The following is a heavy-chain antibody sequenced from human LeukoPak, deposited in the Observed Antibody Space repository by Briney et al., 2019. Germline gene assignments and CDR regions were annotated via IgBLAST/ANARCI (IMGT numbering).Heavy chain of an antibody. V-gene: IGHV1-2*02. CDR3: ARDSYHFWSGYTVSY. CDR1: GYTFTGYY. CDR2: INPNSGGT. D-gene: IGHD3-3*01. J-gene: IGHJ4*02. Sequence: GASVKVSCKASGYTFTGYYMHCVRQAPGQGLEWMGWINPNSGGTNYAQKFQGRVTMTRDTSISTAYMELSRLRSDDTAVYYCARDSYHFWSGYTVSYWGQGTLVTVSS.